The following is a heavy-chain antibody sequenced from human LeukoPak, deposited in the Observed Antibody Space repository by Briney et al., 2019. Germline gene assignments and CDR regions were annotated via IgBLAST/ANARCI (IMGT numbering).Heavy chain of an antibody. Sequence: SVKVSCKASGGTFSSYAINWVRQAPGQGLEWMGGIIPIFGTANYAQKFQGRVTITTDESTSTAYMELSSLRSEDTAVYYCARALGGSYSPDYWGQGTLVTVSS. CDR2: IIPIFGTA. CDR1: GGTFSSYA. CDR3: ARALGGSYSPDY. D-gene: IGHD1-26*01. V-gene: IGHV1-69*05. J-gene: IGHJ4*02.